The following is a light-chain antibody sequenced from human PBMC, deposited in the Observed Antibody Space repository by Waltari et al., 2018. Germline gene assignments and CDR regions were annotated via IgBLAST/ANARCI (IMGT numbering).Light chain of an antibody. Sequence: QAALTQPPSVSGSRGQSVTIPCIGTSSDIGGYPYVSWYRQHPGTAPKLIIYGVNRRPSGVSTRFSGSKSGNTASLTISGLQSEDEGDYFCCSYGGTYFFGGGTRLTVL. V-gene: IGLV2-11*01. CDR2: GVN. J-gene: IGLJ7*01. CDR3: CSYGGTYF. CDR1: SSDIGGYPY.